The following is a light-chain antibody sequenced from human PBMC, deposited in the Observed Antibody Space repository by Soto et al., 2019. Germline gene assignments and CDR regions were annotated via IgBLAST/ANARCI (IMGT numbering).Light chain of an antibody. Sequence: VVTQSPVTLSVSPGERVTLSCRASVSVSRNLAWYQQKPGQTPRLLIYAASTRATGVPARFSGSGSGTDFILAITSLQSEDFAVYYCQQYWHWPRTFGQGTRVEI. J-gene: IGKJ1*01. CDR2: AAS. CDR3: QQYWHWPRT. CDR1: VSVSRN. V-gene: IGKV3-15*01.